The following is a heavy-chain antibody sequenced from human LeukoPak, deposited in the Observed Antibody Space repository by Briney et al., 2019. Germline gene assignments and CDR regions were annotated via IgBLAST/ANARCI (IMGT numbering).Heavy chain of an antibody. CDR1: EFDFSSHA. CDR3: AKDQYDYVRGEFDY. D-gene: IGHD3-16*01. Sequence: PGGSLRLPCAASEFDFSSHAMTWVRQAPGKGLEWVSAISISGSKTYYADSVKGRFTISGDNSKNTLYLQMNSLRVEDTAVYYCAKDQYDYVRGEFDYWGQGTLVTVSS. V-gene: IGHV3-23*01. J-gene: IGHJ4*02. CDR2: ISISGSKT.